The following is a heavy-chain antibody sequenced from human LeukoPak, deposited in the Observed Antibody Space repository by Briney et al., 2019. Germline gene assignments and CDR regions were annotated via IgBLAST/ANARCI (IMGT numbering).Heavy chain of an antibody. CDR1: GFTVITSD. Sequence: GGSLRLSCAASGFTVITSDMTWVRQAPGKGLEWVSVLYSDGNTKYADSVQGRFTISRDNSKNTLYLEMNSLSPDDTAVYYCARGVEPLAANTLAYWGQGTLVTVSS. V-gene: IGHV3-53*01. CDR2: LYSDGNT. D-gene: IGHD1-14*01. J-gene: IGHJ4*02. CDR3: ARGVEPLAANTLAY.